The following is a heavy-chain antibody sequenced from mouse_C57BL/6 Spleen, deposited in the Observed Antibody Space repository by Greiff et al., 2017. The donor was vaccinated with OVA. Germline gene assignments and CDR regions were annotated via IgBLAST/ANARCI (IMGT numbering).Heavy chain of an antibody. CDR3: ARGEMVTTYFDY. J-gene: IGHJ2*01. CDR2: IYPSDSET. D-gene: IGHD2-3*01. V-gene: IGHV1-61*01. Sequence: VQLQQPGAELVRPGSSVKLSCKASGYTFTSYWMDWVKQRPGQGLEWIGNIYPSDSETHYNQKFKDKATLTVDKSSSTAYMQLSSLTSEDSAVYYCARGEMVTTYFDYWGQGTTLTVSS. CDR1: GYTFTSYW.